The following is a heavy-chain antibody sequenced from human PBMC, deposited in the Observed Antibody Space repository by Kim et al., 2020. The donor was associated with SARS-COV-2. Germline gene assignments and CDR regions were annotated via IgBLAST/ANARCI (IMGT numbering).Heavy chain of an antibody. D-gene: IGHD3-22*01. V-gene: IGHV3-7*03. CDR1: GFIFNTYW. CDR2: IKQDGIEQ. J-gene: IGHJ4*02. CDR3: ARERDGTYYYDSSGYYYAY. Sequence: GGSLRLSCAASGFIFNTYWMTWVRQAPGKGLEWVASIKQDGIEQYYVDSVKGRFTISRDNAKNSLYLKMNSLRAEDTAVYYCARERDGTYYYDSSGYYYAYWGQGTLVTVSS.